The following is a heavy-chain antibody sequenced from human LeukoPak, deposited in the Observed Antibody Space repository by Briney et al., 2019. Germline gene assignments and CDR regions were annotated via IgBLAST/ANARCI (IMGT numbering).Heavy chain of an antibody. CDR3: ARVEAYSYGSYLFDY. V-gene: IGHV4-34*01. CDR1: GGSFSGYY. D-gene: IGHD5-24*01. Sequence: SETLSLSCAVYGGSFSGYYWTWIRQSPGKGLEWIGEINDSGRTSYKPSHGSRVIISVDTSKNQFSLKLSSVTAADTAVYFCARVEAYSYGSYLFDYWGQGTQVSVSA. J-gene: IGHJ4*02. CDR2: INDSGRT.